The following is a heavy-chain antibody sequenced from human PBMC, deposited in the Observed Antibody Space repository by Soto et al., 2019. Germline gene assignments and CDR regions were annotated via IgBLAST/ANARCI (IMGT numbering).Heavy chain of an antibody. CDR3: ARDGDGRMTTNPCYCNGMDV. Sequence: QVQLQESGPGLVEASETLSLTCTVSGGSLGSYYWSWIRQPPGKGLEWIGYVFYTGRANYNASLKTRVSISLDTSNYQCSVKLRSVTAADTAFYYCARDGDGRMTTNPCYCNGMDVWGPGTTVTVSS. D-gene: IGHD2-21*02. J-gene: IGHJ6*02. V-gene: IGHV4-59*01. CDR1: GGSLGSYY. CDR2: VFYTGRA.